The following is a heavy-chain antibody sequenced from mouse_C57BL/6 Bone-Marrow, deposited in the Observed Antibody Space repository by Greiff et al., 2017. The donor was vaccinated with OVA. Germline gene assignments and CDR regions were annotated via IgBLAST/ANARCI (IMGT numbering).Heavy chain of an antibody. Sequence: VQLKESGAELVRPGASVKLSCTASGFNITDYYMHWVKQRPEQGLEWIGRIDPEDGDTEYAPKFQGKATMTADTSSNTAYLQLSSLTSEDTAVYYGTPITTVVATDYAMDYGGQGTSVTVSS. J-gene: IGHJ4*01. CDR1: GFNITDYY. CDR2: IDPEDGDT. V-gene: IGHV14-1*01. CDR3: TPITTVVATDYAMDY. D-gene: IGHD1-1*01.